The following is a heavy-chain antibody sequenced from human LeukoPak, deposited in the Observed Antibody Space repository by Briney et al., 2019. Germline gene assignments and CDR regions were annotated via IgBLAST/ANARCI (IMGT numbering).Heavy chain of an antibody. CDR2: IIPIFGTA. CDR1: GGTFSSYA. V-gene: IGHV1-69*05. CDR3: ARAHPFAGTTYYYYYMDV. D-gene: IGHD1-7*01. J-gene: IGHJ6*03. Sequence: SVKVSRNASGGTFSSYAISWVRQAPGQGLERMGGIIPIFGTANYAQKFQGRVTITTDESTSTAYMELSSLRSEDTAVYYCARAHPFAGTTYYYYYMDVWGKGTTVTVSS.